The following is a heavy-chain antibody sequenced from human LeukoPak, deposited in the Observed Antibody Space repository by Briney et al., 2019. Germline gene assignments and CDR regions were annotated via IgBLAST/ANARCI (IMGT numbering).Heavy chain of an antibody. V-gene: IGHV3-74*01. J-gene: IGHJ4*02. D-gene: IGHD2-2*01. CDR1: GFSFSGYW. CDR2: INSDGSTT. Sequence: GGSLRLSCAASGFSFSGYWMHWVRQAPGKGLVWISRINSDGSTTNYADSVNGRFTISRDNAKNTLYLQMNSLRPEDMAVYFCWVPATAGEADYWGQGALVTVSS. CDR3: WVPATAGEADY.